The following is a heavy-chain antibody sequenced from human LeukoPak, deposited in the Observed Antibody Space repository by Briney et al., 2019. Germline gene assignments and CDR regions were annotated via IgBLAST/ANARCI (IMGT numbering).Heavy chain of an antibody. D-gene: IGHD2-15*01. V-gene: IGHV3-30*18. CDR1: GFTFSSYG. Sequence: GGSPRLSCAASGFTFSSYGMHWVRQAPGKGLEWVAVISYDGSNKYYADSVKGRFTISRDNSKNTLYLQMNSLRAEDTAVYYCAKDWARYCSGGSCYPFDYWGQGTLVTVSS. CDR2: ISYDGSNK. J-gene: IGHJ4*02. CDR3: AKDWARYCSGGSCYPFDY.